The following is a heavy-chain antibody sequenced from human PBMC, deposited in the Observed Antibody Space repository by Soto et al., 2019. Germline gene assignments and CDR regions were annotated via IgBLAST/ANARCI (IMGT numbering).Heavy chain of an antibody. CDR1: GGSVSGYY. CDR3: AKTIAAAGSNWFDP. V-gene: IGHV4-4*07. J-gene: IGHJ5*02. Sequence: SETLSLTCSVSGGSVSGYYWSWIQQPAGKGLEWIGRVYHTGYTNYNPSLRGRVTMSLDTSKNQFSLKLSSVTAADTAVYYCAKTIAAAGSNWFDPWGQGTLVTVSS. CDR2: VYHTGYT. D-gene: IGHD6-13*01.